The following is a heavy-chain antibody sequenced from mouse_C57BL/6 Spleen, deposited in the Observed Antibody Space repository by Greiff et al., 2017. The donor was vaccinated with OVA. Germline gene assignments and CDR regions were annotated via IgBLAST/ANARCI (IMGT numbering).Heavy chain of an antibody. D-gene: IGHD1-1*01. CDR1: GYTFTGYW. J-gene: IGHJ3*01. CDR3: ARRTTVAPFAY. V-gene: IGHV1-9*01. CDR2: ILPGSGSN. Sequence: VKLMESGAELMKPGASVKLSCKATGYTFTGYWIEWVKQRPGHGLEWIGEILPGSGSNNYNEKLKGKVTFTADTSTNTAYMQLSSLTTADSAIYYCARRTTVAPFAYWGQGTLVTVSA.